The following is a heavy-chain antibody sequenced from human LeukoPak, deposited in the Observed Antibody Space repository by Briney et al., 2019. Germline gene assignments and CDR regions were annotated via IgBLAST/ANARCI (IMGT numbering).Heavy chain of an antibody. CDR3: ARGEVVGVTENNWFAP. D-gene: IGHD2-21*02. J-gene: IGHJ5*02. CDR2: ISAYNGNT. CDR1: GYTFTSYG. V-gene: IGHV1-18*01. Sequence: ASVKVSCKASGYTFTSYGISWVRQAPGQGLEWMGWISAYNGNTNYAQKLRGRVTMTTDTSTSTAYMELRSLRSDDTAVYYCARGEVVGVTENNWFAPWGKGTLVTVSS.